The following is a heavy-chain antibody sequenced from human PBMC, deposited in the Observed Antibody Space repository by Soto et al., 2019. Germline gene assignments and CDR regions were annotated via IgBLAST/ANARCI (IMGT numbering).Heavy chain of an antibody. J-gene: IGHJ4*02. D-gene: IGHD1-26*01. V-gene: IGHV4-28*01. CDR1: GYSISSSNW. CDR2: IYYSGST. CDR3: AAGGLVGATTADY. Sequence: QVQLQESGPGLVKPSDTLSLTCAVSGYSISSSNWWGWIRQPPGKGLEWIGYIYYSGSTYYNPSLKSRVTMSADTSKNPFSLKLSSVTAVDTAVYYCAAGGLVGATTADYWGQGTLVTVSS.